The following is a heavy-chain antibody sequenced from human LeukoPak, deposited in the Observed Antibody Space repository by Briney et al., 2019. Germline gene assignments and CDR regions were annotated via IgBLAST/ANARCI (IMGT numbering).Heavy chain of an antibody. CDR1: GFTFSSYA. D-gene: IGHD3-22*01. CDR2: ISGSGGST. Sequence: PGGSLRLSCAASGFTFSSYAMSWVRQAPGKGLEWVSAISGSGGSTYYADSVKGRFTISRDNSKNTLYLQMNSLRAEDTAVYYCAKAHRSSMIVVVCQDYWGQGTLVTVSS. J-gene: IGHJ4*02. CDR3: AKAHRSSMIVVVCQDY. V-gene: IGHV3-23*01.